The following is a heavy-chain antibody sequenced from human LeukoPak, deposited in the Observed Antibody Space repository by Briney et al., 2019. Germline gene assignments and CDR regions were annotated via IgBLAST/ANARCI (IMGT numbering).Heavy chain of an antibody. CDR1: GGTFSSYA. V-gene: IGHV1-69*13. CDR2: IIPIFGTA. D-gene: IGHD6-25*01. CDR3: ARDLGRGYDPTFDP. Sequence: ASVKVSCKASGGTFSSYAISWVRQAPGQGLEWMGGIIPIFGTANYAQKFQGRVTITADESTSTAYMELSSLRSEDTAVYYCARDLGRGYDPTFDPWGQGTLVTVSS. J-gene: IGHJ5*02.